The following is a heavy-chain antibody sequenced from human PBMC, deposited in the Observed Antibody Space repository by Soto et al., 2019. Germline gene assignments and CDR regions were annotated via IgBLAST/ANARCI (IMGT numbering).Heavy chain of an antibody. V-gene: IGHV1-8*01. CDR2: MNPNSGNT. CDR3: ARVAYSSSWYYSGSYPYYYYYGMHV. J-gene: IGHJ6*02. CDR1: GYTFTSYD. D-gene: IGHD6-13*01. Sequence: ASVKVSCKASGYTFTSYDINWVRQATGQGLEWMGWMNPNSGNTGYAQKFQGRVTMTRNTSISTAYMELSSLRSEDTAVYYCARVAYSSSWYYSGSYPYYYYYGMHVWAQEPTVTVSS.